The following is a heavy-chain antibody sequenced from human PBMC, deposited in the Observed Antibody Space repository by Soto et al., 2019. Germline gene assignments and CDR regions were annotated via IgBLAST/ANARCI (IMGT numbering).Heavy chain of an antibody. Sequence: QVQLQESGPGLVKPSQTLSLTCTVSGGSISSGGYYWSWIRQHPGKGLEWIGYIYYSGSTYYNPSLQSRVTISVDTSKNQFSLKLSSVTAADTAVYSCARVPIVVVITRFGAFDIWGQGTMVTVSS. CDR3: ARVPIVVVITRFGAFDI. V-gene: IGHV4-31*03. D-gene: IGHD3-22*01. CDR2: IYYSGST. CDR1: GGSISSGGYY. J-gene: IGHJ3*02.